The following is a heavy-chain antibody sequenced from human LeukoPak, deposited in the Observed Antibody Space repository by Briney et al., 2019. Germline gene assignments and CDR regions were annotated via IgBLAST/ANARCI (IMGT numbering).Heavy chain of an antibody. Sequence: GGSLRLSCAASGFTFSSYWMHWVRQAPGKGLMWVSRINGDGSSTSCADSVKGRFTVSRDNAKNTFYMQMNSLRAEDTAVYYCTTLLFYDNAFDIWGQRTIVTVSS. D-gene: IGHD3-16*01. CDR3: TTLLFYDNAFDI. V-gene: IGHV3-74*01. CDR2: INGDGSST. CDR1: GFTFSSYW. J-gene: IGHJ3*02.